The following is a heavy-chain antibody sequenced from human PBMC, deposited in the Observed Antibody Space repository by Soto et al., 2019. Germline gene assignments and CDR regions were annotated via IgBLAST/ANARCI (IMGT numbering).Heavy chain of an antibody. D-gene: IGHD6-13*01. CDR1: GFALSTSGVG. Sequence: QITLKESGPTLVKPTQTLTLTCTFSGFALSTSGVGVGWIRQPPGKALEWLALVYWDDDKRYSPSLKSRLTHTQDTSKNQVVLKMTNLDPVETATYYCAHRPPSSSWSPSVAFDIWGQGTMVTVSS. CDR3: AHRPPSSSWSPSVAFDI. V-gene: IGHV2-5*02. CDR2: VYWDDDK. J-gene: IGHJ3*02.